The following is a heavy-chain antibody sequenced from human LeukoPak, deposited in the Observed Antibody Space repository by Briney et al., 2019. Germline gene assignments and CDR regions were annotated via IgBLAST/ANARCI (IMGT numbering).Heavy chain of an antibody. CDR2: INTSGGST. CDR3: ATEPVPGLGFGEE. Sequence: ASVKVSCKASGYTFTSYYMHWVRQAPGQGLEGMGVINTSGGSTSYAQKFQGRVTMTRDTSTSTVYMELSSLRSEDTAVYYCATEPVPGLGFGEEWGQGTLVTVSS. J-gene: IGHJ4*02. V-gene: IGHV1-46*01. CDR1: GYTFTSYY. D-gene: IGHD3-10*01.